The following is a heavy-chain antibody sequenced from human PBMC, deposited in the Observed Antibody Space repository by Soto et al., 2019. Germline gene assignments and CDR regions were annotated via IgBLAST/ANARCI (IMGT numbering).Heavy chain of an antibody. J-gene: IGHJ4*01. CDR1: GFTFSSYW. D-gene: IGHD3-10*01. Sequence: GGSLRLSCAASGFTFSSYWVHWVRQAPGKRLVWVSRINSDGSSTSYADSVKGRLTISRDNAKNTLYLQMNSRRAEDTAVYYCGTVAVIRGFDYWGKRSMVTVSS. CDR2: INSDGSST. V-gene: IGHV3-74*01. CDR3: GTVAVIRGFDY.